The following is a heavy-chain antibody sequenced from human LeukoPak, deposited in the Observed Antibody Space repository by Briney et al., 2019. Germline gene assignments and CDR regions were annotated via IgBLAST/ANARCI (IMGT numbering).Heavy chain of an antibody. CDR2: ISWNSGSI. J-gene: IGHJ4*02. CDR1: GFTFDDYA. Sequence: PGRSLRLSCAASGFTFDDYAMHWVRQAPGKGLEWVSGISWNSGSIGYADSVKGRFTISRDNAKNSLYLQMNSLRAEDTALYYCAKDTDDYGDYGGGDYFDYWGQGTLVTVSS. D-gene: IGHD4-17*01. V-gene: IGHV3-9*01. CDR3: AKDTDDYGDYGGGDYFDY.